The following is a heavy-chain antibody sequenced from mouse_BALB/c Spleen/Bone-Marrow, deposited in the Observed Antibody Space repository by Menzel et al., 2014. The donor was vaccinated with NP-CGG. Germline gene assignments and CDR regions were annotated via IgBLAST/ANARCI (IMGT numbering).Heavy chain of an antibody. CDR1: NSTFTVYA. CDR2: INANSGDA. Sequence: DLGRQGALVKISSREPNSTFTVYAVHWVKHRHANSLARIGVINANSGDANYNQKFKGKATMTVDKSSSTAYMELARLTSEDSAIYYCARDYGSSHLNRWGQGSTLKVS. J-gene: IGHJ2*01. CDR3: ARDYGSSHLNR. D-gene: IGHD1-1*01. V-gene: IGHV1S137*01.